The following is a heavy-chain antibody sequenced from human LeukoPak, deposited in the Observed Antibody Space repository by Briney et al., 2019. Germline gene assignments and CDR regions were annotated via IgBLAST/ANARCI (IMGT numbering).Heavy chain of an antibody. CDR3: AKDRRACSSSSCYYRFDY. Sequence: QPGGSLRLSCAASEFTFSSYAMSWVRQAPGKGLEWVSAISDSGGSTYYADSVKGRFNVSRDNSKNTMYLQMNSLRAEDTDVSYCAKDRRACSSSSCYYRFDYWGQGTLVTVSS. CDR2: ISDSGGST. CDR1: EFTFSSYA. V-gene: IGHV3-23*01. D-gene: IGHD2-2*01. J-gene: IGHJ4*02.